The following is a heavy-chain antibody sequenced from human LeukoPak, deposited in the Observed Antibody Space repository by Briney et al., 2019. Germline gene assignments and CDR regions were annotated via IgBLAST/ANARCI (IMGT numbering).Heavy chain of an antibody. V-gene: IGHV1-18*04. D-gene: IGHD2-2*01. CDR1: GYTFTGYY. J-gene: IGHJ6*03. CDR2: ISAYNGNT. CDR3: ARRYCSSTSCYLPGDYYMDV. Sequence: ASVKVSCKASGYTFTGYYMHWVRQAPGQGLEWMGWISAYNGNTNYAQKLQGRVTMTTDTSTSTAYMELRSLGSDDTAVYYCARRYCSSTSCYLPGDYYMDVWGKGTTVTVSS.